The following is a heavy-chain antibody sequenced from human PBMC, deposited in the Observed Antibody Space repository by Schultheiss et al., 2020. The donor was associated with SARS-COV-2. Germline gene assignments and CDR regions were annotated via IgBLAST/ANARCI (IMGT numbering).Heavy chain of an antibody. CDR1: GFTFSSYA. J-gene: IGHJ6*02. V-gene: IGHV3-23*01. CDR2: ISGSGGST. D-gene: IGHD5-24*01. CDR3: AKVLRPLSQGGYNSLGEDGMDV. Sequence: GESLKISCAASGFTFSSYAMSWVRQAPGKGLEWVSAISGSGGSTYYADSVKGRFTISRDTSKNTLYLQMNTLRVEDTAVYYCAKVLRPLSQGGYNSLGEDGMDVWGQGTTVTVSS.